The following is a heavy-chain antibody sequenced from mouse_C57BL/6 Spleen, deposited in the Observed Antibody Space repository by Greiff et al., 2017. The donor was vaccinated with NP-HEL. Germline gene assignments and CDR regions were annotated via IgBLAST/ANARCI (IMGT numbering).Heavy chain of an antibody. Sequence: EVMLVESGGGLVKPGGSLKLSCAASGFTFSDYGMHWVRQAPEKGLEWVAYISSGSSTIYYADTVKGRFTISRDNAKNTLFLQMTSLRSEDTAMYYCARPALNYAWFAYWGQGTLVTVSA. V-gene: IGHV5-17*01. CDR3: ARPALNYAWFAY. J-gene: IGHJ3*01. CDR2: ISSGSSTI. D-gene: IGHD2-1*01. CDR1: GFTFSDYG.